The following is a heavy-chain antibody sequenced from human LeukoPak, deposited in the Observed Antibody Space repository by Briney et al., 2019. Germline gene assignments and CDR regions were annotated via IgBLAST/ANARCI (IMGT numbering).Heavy chain of an antibody. D-gene: IGHD3-22*01. J-gene: IGHJ6*02. Sequence: ASVKVSCKASGYTFTGYYMHWVRQAPGQGLEWMGWINPNSGGTNYAQKFQGRVTMTRDTSISTAYMELSRLRSDDTAVYYCARSAYYYDSSGSRFYYYGMDVWGQGTTVTVSS. CDR1: GYTFTGYY. CDR3: ARSAYYYDSSGSRFYYYGMDV. V-gene: IGHV1-2*02. CDR2: INPNSGGT.